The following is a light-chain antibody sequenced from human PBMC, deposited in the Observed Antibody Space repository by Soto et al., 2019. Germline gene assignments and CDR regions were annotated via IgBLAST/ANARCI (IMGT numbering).Light chain of an antibody. Sequence: QSALTQPASVSGSPGQSITISCTGTSSDIGGYNYVSWYQHHPGKAPKLMIYEVSDRPSGVSNRFSGSKSGNTASLTISGLQAEDEADYYCSSWTISSSLVFGGGTKLTVL. CDR2: EVS. CDR3: SSWTISSSLV. J-gene: IGLJ2*01. V-gene: IGLV2-14*01. CDR1: SSDIGGYNY.